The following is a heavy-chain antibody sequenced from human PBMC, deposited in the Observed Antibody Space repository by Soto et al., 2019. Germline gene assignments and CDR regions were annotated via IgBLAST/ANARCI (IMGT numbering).Heavy chain of an antibody. V-gene: IGHV4-39*01. CDR1: GDSISDTIYY. J-gene: IGHJ4*02. D-gene: IGHD6-19*01. CDR2: IHYSGTT. CDR3: ASHLKAVAAAMDY. Sequence: PSETLSLTCRVSGDSISDTIYYWGWVRQSPGKGLEWIGSIHYSGTTQFHPSLKTRVTISVDTSKNEFSLRLRSVTAADPAVYFCASHLKAVAAAMDYWGQGIPVTVSS.